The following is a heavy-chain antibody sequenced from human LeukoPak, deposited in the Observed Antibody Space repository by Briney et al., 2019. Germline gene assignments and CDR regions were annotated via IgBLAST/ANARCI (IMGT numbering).Heavy chain of an antibody. J-gene: IGHJ4*02. CDR1: GGSISSGGYY. D-gene: IGHD3-22*01. CDR3: ARDGYYYDSSGYYKRGHIDY. Sequence: PSETLSLTCTVSGGSISSGGYYWSWIRQHPGKGLEWIGYIYYSGSTYYNPSLKSRVTISVDTSKNQFSLKPSSVTAADTAVYYCARDGYYYDSSGYYKRGHIDYWGQGTLVIVSS. CDR2: IYYSGST. V-gene: IGHV4-31*03.